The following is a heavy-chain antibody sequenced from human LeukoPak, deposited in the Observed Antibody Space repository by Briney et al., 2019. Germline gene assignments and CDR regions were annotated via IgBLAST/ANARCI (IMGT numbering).Heavy chain of an antibody. CDR2: ISGDGGST. J-gene: IGHJ6*02. CDR1: GFTVDDYA. D-gene: IGHD3-22*01. V-gene: IGHV3-43*02. CDR3: AKDCVIRTMIVVGMHV. Sequence: GGSLSFSCAASGFTVDDYAMHWVRQAPGKGLEWVSLISGDGGSTYYADSVKGRFTISRDNSKNSLYLQMNSPRTEDTALYYCAKDCVIRTMIVVGMHVWGQGTTVTVSS.